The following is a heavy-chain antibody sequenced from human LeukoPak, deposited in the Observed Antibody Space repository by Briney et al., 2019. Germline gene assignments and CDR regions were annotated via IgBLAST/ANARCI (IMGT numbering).Heavy chain of an antibody. V-gene: IGHV1-69*05. CDR1: GGTFSSYA. CDR3: ARGGTGYGDYVYYYYYMDG. J-gene: IGHJ6*03. Sequence: ASVKVSCKASGGTFSSYAISWVRQAPGQGLEWMGGIIPIFGTANYAQKFQGRVTITTDESTSTAYMELSSLRSEDTAVYYCARGGTGYGDYVYYYYYMDGWGKGTTVTVSS. D-gene: IGHD4-17*01. CDR2: IIPIFGTA.